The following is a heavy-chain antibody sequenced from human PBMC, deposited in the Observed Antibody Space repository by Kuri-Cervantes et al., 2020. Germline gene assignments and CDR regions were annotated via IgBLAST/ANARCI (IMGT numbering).Heavy chain of an antibody. D-gene: IGHD3-3*01. CDR3: AKATHYDFWSGYWDR. CDR1: GFTFSNYA. J-gene: IGHJ5*02. Sequence: GESLKISCAASGFTFSNYAMSWVRQAPGKGLEWVSGIIGSGGGTYYAESVKGRFTISRDNAKNSLYLQMNSLRAEDTALYYCAKATHYDFWSGYWDRWGQGTLVTVSS. CDR2: IIGSGGGT. V-gene: IGHV3-23*01.